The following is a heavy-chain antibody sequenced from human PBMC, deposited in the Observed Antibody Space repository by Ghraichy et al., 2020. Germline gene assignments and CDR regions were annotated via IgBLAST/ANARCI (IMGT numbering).Heavy chain of an antibody. CDR2: IYYSGST. CDR3: ARHYAGRSEYYYYGMDV. D-gene: IGHD3-10*01. J-gene: IGHJ6*02. V-gene: IGHV4-59*08. CDR1: GGSISSYY. Sequence: SETLSLTCTVSGGSISSYYWSWIRQPPGKGLEWIGYIYYSGSTNYNPSLKSRVTISVDTSKNQFSLKLSSVTAADTAVYYCARHYAGRSEYYYYGMDVWGQGTTVTVSS.